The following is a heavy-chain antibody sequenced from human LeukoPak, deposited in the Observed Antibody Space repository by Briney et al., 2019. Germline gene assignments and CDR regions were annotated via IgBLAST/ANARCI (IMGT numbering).Heavy chain of an antibody. D-gene: IGHD3-22*01. CDR1: GGSMSSHY. Sequence: SETLSLTCTVSGGSMSSHYWSWIRQPPGKGLEWIGFIYYIGTTKYSPSLQSRVTMLLDTPKNQFSLKLTSVTAADTALYYCARLLDNDSSGYPDTFDMWGQGRMATVSS. V-gene: IGHV4-59*11. CDR3: ARLLDNDSSGYPDTFDM. CDR2: IYYIGTT. J-gene: IGHJ3*02.